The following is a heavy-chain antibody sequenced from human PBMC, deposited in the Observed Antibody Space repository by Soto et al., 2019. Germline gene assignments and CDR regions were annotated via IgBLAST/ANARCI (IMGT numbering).Heavy chain of an antibody. Sequence: QVQLVQSGAEVKKPGATVKVSCKASGYSLTSYGISWVRQAPGQGLEWMGWISPYNGNTNYAQKVQGRVTMTTDASTSTAYMELRSLRFDDTAMYYCAREELYNSGWTEYWGQGTLVTVSS. CDR3: AREELYNSGWTEY. J-gene: IGHJ4*02. V-gene: IGHV1-18*01. D-gene: IGHD6-19*01. CDR2: ISPYNGNT. CDR1: GYSLTSYG.